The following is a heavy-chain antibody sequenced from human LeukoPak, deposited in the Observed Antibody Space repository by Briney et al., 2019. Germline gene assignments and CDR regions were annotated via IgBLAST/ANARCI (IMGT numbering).Heavy chain of an antibody. CDR2: IGYDGSNK. Sequence: GGSLRLSCAASGFTFRSYGMHWVRQAPGKGLEWVTFIGYDGSNKYYTDSVKGRFTISRDNSKNTLYLQMNSLRAEDTAIYYCAQDRYYYYIDVWGKGTTVTVSS. CDR1: GFTFRSYG. V-gene: IGHV3-30*02. J-gene: IGHJ6*03. CDR3: AQDRYYYYIDV.